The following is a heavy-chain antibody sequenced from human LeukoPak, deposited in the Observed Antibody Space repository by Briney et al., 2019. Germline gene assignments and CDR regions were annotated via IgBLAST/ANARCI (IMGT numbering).Heavy chain of an antibody. CDR1: GFAFSSYA. CDR3: AKDRGRYSCGSVDY. V-gene: IGHV3-23*01. D-gene: IGHD5-12*01. Sequence: GGSLRLSCAASGFAFSSYAISWVRQAPGKGLEWVSSISGGGGSTYYADSVKGRFTISRDNFKNTLYLQMNSLRVEDTAVYYCAKDRGRYSCGSVDYWGQGTLVTVSS. CDR2: ISGGGGST. J-gene: IGHJ4*02.